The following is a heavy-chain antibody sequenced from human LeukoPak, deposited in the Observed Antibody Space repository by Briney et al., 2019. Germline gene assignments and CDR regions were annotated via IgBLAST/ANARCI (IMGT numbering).Heavy chain of an antibody. J-gene: IGHJ4*02. CDR3: AKGGLESSSSRTYFDY. CDR1: GFTVSSNY. D-gene: IGHD6-6*01. V-gene: IGHV3-53*01. CDR2: IYSGGST. Sequence: GSLRLSFAASGFTVSSNYMSWVRQAPGKGLEWVSVIYSGGSTYYADSVKGRFTISRDNSKNTLYLQMNRLRAEDTAVYYCAKGGLESSSSRTYFDYWGQGTLVTVSS.